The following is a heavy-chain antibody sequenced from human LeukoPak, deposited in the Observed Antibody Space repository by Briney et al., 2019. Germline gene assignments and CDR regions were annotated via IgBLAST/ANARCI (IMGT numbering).Heavy chain of an antibody. J-gene: IGHJ6*03. V-gene: IGHV4-59*01. CDR3: ARTTEGYAGGPGYSYYYYMDV. Sequence: SETLSLTCTVSGGSISSYYWSWIRQPTGKGLEWIGYIYYSGSTNYNPSLKSRVTISVDTSRNQVSLKLRSVTAADTAVYYCARTTEGYAGGPGYSYYYYMDVWGKGTTVTISS. CDR2: IYYSGST. CDR1: GGSISSYY. D-gene: IGHD5-12*01.